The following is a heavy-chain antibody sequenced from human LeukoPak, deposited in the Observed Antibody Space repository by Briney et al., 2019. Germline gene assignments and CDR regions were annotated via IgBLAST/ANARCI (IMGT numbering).Heavy chain of an antibody. Sequence: PSETLSLTCTVSGGSISNYYWSWIRQPAGKGLEWIGRIYAGGTASYNPSLKSRVTMSADMSKNQLSLKLTSVTAADTAVYYCTREPVPWGQGTLDTVSS. CDR3: TREPVP. D-gene: IGHD6-19*01. CDR1: GGSISNYY. J-gene: IGHJ4*02. CDR2: IYAGGTA. V-gene: IGHV4-4*07.